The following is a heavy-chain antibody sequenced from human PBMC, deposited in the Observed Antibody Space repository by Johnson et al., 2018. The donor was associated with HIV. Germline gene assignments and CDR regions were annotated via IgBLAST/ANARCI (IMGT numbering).Heavy chain of an antibody. V-gene: IGHV3-11*01. CDR2: INNSGGGT. CDR1: GFTFSDYY. CDR3: ARDLKSYYDSSGYFDAFDI. D-gene: IGHD3-22*01. J-gene: IGHJ3*02. Sequence: QVQLVESGGGLVKPGGSLRLSCVGSGFTFSDYYMSWVRQAPGKGLEWVSVINNSGGGTYYADSVRGQFTISRDNSKNSLYLQMNSLRAEDTALYYCARDLKSYYDSSGYFDAFDIWGQGTMVTVSS.